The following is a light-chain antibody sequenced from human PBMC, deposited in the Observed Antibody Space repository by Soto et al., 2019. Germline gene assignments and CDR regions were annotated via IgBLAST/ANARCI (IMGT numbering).Light chain of an antibody. J-gene: IGKJ3*01. CDR3: QQYNDWPPVIT. Sequence: EIVMTQSPATLSVSPGERATLSCRASQNVGINLAWYQQKPGQAPRLVIYGASTRATGIPARFSGNGSGTEFTLTISSLQSEDFAHYFCQQYNDWPPVITFGPVTKVDLK. V-gene: IGKV3-15*01. CDR2: GAS. CDR1: QNVGIN.